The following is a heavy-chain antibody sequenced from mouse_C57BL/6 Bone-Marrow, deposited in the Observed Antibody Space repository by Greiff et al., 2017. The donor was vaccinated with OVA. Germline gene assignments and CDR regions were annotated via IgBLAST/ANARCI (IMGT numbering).Heavy chain of an antibody. CDR1: GYTFTSYW. CDR3: ARGVYYYGNWYFDV. Sequence: VQLQQSGTELVKPGASVKLSCKASGYTFTSYWMHWVKQRPGQGLEWIGNINPSNGGTNYNEKFKSKATLTVDKSSSTAYMQLSSLTSEDSAVYYCARGVYYYGNWYFDVWGTGTTVTVSS. D-gene: IGHD1-1*01. CDR2: INPSNGGT. J-gene: IGHJ1*03. V-gene: IGHV1-53*01.